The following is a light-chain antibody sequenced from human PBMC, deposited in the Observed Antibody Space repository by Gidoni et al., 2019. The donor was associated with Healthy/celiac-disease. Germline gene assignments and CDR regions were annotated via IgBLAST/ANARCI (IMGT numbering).Light chain of an antibody. Sequence: QSVLTQPPSVSGAPGQRVTISCTGRSSNIGAGYDVHWYQQLPGTAPKLLIYGNSNRPSGVPDRFSGSKSGTSASLAITGLQAEDEADYYCQSYDSSSLYVFGTGTKVTVL. CDR2: GNS. J-gene: IGLJ1*01. CDR3: QSYDSSSLYV. V-gene: IGLV1-40*01. CDR1: SSNIGAGYD.